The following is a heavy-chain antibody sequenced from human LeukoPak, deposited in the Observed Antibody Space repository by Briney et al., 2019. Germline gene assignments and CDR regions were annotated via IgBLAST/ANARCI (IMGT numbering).Heavy chain of an antibody. V-gene: IGHV1-69*01. CDR3: ARPRTYYDFWRGYPPFDY. CDR2: IITNYGTT. Sequence: GSSVTVSFKASGGTFTNYAISWVRQAPGQGLGWMGGIITNYGTTNYAQKYQGRVTITADESTTTVYMELSSLRSEDTAVYYCARPRTYYDFWRGYPPFDYWGQGTLVTVSS. J-gene: IGHJ4*02. CDR1: GGTFTNYA. D-gene: IGHD3-3*01.